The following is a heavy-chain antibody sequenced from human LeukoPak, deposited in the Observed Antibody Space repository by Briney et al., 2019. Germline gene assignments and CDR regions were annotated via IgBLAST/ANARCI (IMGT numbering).Heavy chain of an antibody. CDR1: GFTFSDSW. Sequence: GGSLRLSCAASGFTFSDSWMTWVRQAPGKGLEWVATTKFDGTEKQYVASVRGRFTISRANAENSMFLRMESLSPEDTAVYYCARGGGYSERFDYWGQGTLVTVSS. D-gene: IGHD1-26*01. CDR3: ARGGGYSERFDY. J-gene: IGHJ4*02. CDR2: TKFDGTEK. V-gene: IGHV3-7*01.